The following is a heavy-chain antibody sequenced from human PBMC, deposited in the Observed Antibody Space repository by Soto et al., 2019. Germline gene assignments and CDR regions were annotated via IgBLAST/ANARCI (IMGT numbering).Heavy chain of an antibody. D-gene: IGHD3-3*01. CDR2: MNPNSGNT. CDR1: GYTFTSYD. J-gene: IGHJ6*03. CDR3: AICFMYYDFWSGDAPRYYYFYMAV. Sequence: ASVKVSCKASGYTFTSYDINWVRQATGQGLEWMGWMNPNSGNTGYAQKFQGRVTMTRNTSISTAYMELSSLRPEDTAVYYCAICFMYYDFWSGDAPRYYYFYMAVWGKGITVTVS. V-gene: IGHV1-8*01.